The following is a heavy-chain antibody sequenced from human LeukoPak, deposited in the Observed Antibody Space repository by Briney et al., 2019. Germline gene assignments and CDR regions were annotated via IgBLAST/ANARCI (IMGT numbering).Heavy chain of an antibody. CDR2: ISGSGGST. D-gene: IGHD2-2*02. J-gene: IGHJ4*02. CDR1: GFTFSSYA. V-gene: IGHV3-23*01. Sequence: GGSLRLSCAASGFTFSSYAMSWVRQAPGKGLEWVSAISGSGGSTYYADSVKGRFTISRDNSKNTLYLQMNSLRAEDTAVYYCAKDKYCSSISCYKRYFDYWGQGTLVTVSS. CDR3: AKDKYCSSISCYKRYFDY.